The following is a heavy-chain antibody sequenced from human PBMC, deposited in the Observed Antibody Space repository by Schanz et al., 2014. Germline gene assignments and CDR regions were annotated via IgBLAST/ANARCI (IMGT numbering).Heavy chain of an antibody. CDR1: GFSFSTYW. V-gene: IGHV3-21*01. J-gene: IGHJ4*02. Sequence: EVHLLDSGGGLVQPGGSLRLSCAASGFSFSTYWMSWVRQAPGKGLEWVSSISSRSSHIYYADSVKGRFTVSRDNAKNSVYLQMNGLRVEDTAVYYCVRDSFFAFDYWGQGTLVTVSS. CDR3: VRDSFFAFDY. CDR2: ISSRSSHI. D-gene: IGHD3-3*01.